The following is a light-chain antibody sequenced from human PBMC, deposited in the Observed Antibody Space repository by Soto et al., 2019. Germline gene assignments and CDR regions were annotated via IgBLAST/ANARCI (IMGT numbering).Light chain of an antibody. CDR1: SSDIGAYNY. CDR3: SSFTSAYTFV. V-gene: IGLV2-14*01. J-gene: IGLJ1*01. Sequence: SALTQPASVPGSPGQSIAIPCTGTSSDIGAYNYVSWYQQHPGKAPKLLLSEVSNRPSGVSDRFSGSKSGNTASLTISGLQAEDEADYYCSSFTSAYTFVFGTGTKVTVL. CDR2: EVS.